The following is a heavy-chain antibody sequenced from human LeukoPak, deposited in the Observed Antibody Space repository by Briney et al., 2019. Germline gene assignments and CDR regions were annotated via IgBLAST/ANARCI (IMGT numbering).Heavy chain of an antibody. V-gene: IGHV3-23*01. CDR1: GFTFSSYA. D-gene: IGHD2-15*01. J-gene: IGHJ4*02. CDR2: ISGSGGST. Sequence: PGGSLRLSCAASGFTFSSYAMSWVRQAPGKGLEWVSAISGSGGSTYYADSVKGRFTISRDNSKNTLYLQMNSLRAEDTAVYYCAKWAFDCSGGSCYYAGDDYWGQGTLVTVSS. CDR3: AKWAFDCSGGSCYYAGDDY.